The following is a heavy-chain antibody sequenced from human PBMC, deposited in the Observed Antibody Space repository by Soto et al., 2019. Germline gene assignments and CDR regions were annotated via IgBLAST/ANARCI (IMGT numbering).Heavy chain of an antibody. D-gene: IGHD4-17*01. CDR1: SGPDRSHN. V-gene: IGHV4-59*08. J-gene: IGHJ6*02. CDR3: VRQGIDYLHGLVDV. Sequence: QVQLQQSGPRLVKPSETLSLTCTVSSGPDRSHNWGWIRQPPGRGLEGIGYVYYTGDTAYNPSLRGWVTISADTSTNDISLTLNSVTAADTAVYYCVRQGIDYLHGLVDVWGQGTTVSVSS. CDR2: VYYTGDT.